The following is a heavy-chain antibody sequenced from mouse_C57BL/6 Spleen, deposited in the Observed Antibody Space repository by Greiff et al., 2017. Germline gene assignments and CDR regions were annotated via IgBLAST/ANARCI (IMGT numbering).Heavy chain of an antibody. CDR2: ISDGGSYT. CDR3: ARGGLLRHYYAMDY. D-gene: IGHD1-2*01. J-gene: IGHJ4*01. CDR1: GFTFSSYA. Sequence: EVQLVESGGGLVKPGGSLKLSCAASGFTFSSYAMSWVRQTPEKRLEWVATISDGGSYTSYPDNVKGRFTISRDNAKNNLYLQMSHLQSEDTAMYYCARGGLLRHYYAMDYWGQGTSVTVSS. V-gene: IGHV5-4*01.